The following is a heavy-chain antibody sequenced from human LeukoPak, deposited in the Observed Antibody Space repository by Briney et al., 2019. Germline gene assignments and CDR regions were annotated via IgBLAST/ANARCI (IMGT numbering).Heavy chain of an antibody. CDR3: ARGSGYSGYDYYYGMDV. D-gene: IGHD5-12*01. Sequence: NTSETLSLTCTVSGGSISSYYWSWIRQPPGKGLEWIGYIYYSGSTNYNPSLKSRVTISVDTSKNQFSLKLSSVTAADTAVYYCARGSGYSGYDYYYGMDVWGQGTTATVSS. J-gene: IGHJ6*02. CDR1: GGSISSYY. CDR2: IYYSGST. V-gene: IGHV4-59*01.